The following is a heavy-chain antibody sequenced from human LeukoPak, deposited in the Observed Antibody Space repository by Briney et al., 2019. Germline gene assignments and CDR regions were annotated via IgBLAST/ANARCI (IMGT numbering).Heavy chain of an antibody. D-gene: IGHD1-1*01. Sequence: PGGSLRLSCAASGFTFTTYFTTWVRQASGKGLEWVAHINKDGSEKYYVDSVKGRFTISRDNAKNSVYLQMNSLRAEDTAVYYCARENWTNDYWGQGTLVTVSS. CDR3: ARENWTNDY. V-gene: IGHV3-7*01. CDR1: GFTFTTYF. CDR2: INKDGSEK. J-gene: IGHJ4*02.